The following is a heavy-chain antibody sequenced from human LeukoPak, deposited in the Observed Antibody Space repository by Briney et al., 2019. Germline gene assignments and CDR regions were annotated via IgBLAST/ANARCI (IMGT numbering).Heavy chain of an antibody. CDR2: IYSGGST. CDR1: GFTVSSNY. J-gene: IGHJ4*02. Sequence: GGSLRLSCAASGFTVSSNYMSWVRQAPGKGLEWVSVIYSGGSTYYADSVKTRFTISRDNSKNTLYLQMNSLRAEDTAVYYCARGSGSSWYFYFDYWGQGTLVTVSS. D-gene: IGHD6-13*01. CDR3: ARGSGSSWYFYFDY. V-gene: IGHV3-66*01.